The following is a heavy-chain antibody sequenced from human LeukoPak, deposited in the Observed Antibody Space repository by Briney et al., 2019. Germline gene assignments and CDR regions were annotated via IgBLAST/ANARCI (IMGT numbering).Heavy chain of an antibody. Sequence: PGGSLRLSCAASGFTFTNYWMTWVRQAPGKGLEWVANIKQDGSETYYMDSMKGRFTVSRDNSRNTLYLQMNSLRAEDMAVYYCAREFSGYAFDIWGQGTMVTVSS. CDR3: AREFSGYAFDI. J-gene: IGHJ3*02. CDR2: IKQDGSET. CDR1: GFTFTNYW. D-gene: IGHD5-12*01. V-gene: IGHV3-7*01.